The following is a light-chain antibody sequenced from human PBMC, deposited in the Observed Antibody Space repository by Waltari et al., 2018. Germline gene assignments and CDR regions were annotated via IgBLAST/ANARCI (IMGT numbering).Light chain of an antibody. J-gene: IGKJ1*01. CDR1: QSVSSN. CDR3: QQYNNWPPGP. V-gene: IGKV3-15*01. CDR2: GAS. Sequence: ETVMTQSPATLSVSPGERATLSCRASQSVSSNLAWYQQKPGQAPRLLIYGASTRATGIPAMFSGIGSGTEFTLTISSLQSEDLAVYYCQQYNNWPPGPFGQGTKVEIK.